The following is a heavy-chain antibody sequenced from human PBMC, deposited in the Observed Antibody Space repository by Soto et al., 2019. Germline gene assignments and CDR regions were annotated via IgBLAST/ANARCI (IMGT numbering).Heavy chain of an antibody. CDR2: ISVYNGNT. J-gene: IGHJ5*02. D-gene: IGHD3-3*01. Sequence: ASVKVSCKASGYTFTSYGISWFRQAPGQGLEWMGWISVYNGNTNYEQKLQGRVTMTTDTSMSTAYMELRSLRSDDTAVYYCARAHRAVVRFLEWLLYPWFEPWGQGTMVTLSS. CDR3: ARAHRAVVRFLEWLLYPWFEP. CDR1: GYTFTSYG. V-gene: IGHV1-18*01.